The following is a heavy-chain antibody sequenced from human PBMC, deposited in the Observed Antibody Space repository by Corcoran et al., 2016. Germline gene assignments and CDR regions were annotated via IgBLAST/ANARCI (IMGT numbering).Heavy chain of an antibody. CDR1: GFNFNVAW. CDR2: IKSKGSGETT. J-gene: IGHJ3*02. CDR3: TAIIRPPPQDAFHI. D-gene: IGHD3-9*01. Sequence: EVQLVESGGDLVKPGESLRLSCAASGFNFNVAWMTWVRQAPGKGLEWVGLIKSKGSGETTDYTASVKGRFTISRDESVNTVYLQMNSLKGGDTAVYFCTAIIRPPPQDAFHIWGQGTMVTVSS. V-gene: IGHV3-15*07.